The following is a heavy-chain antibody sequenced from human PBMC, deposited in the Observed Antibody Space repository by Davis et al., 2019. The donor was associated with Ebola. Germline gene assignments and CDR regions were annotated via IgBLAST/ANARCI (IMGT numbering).Heavy chain of an antibody. D-gene: IGHD6-19*01. CDR3: AKDMRSAVPGTPDY. CDR1: GFAFRNNA. J-gene: IGHJ4*02. Sequence: RGSLRLSCSASGFAFRNNAMNWVRQAPGKGLEWVSGISGSGARTFYANSVKGRFSISRDNYKDTLYLEINSLRAEDTAVYHCAKDMRSAVPGTPDYWGPGTRVTVSS. CDR2: ISGSGART. V-gene: IGHV3-23*01.